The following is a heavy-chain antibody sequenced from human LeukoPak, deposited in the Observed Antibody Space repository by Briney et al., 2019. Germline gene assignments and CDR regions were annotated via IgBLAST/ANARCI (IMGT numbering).Heavy chain of an antibody. J-gene: IGHJ4*02. CDR3: ARGLEDGYYFDY. V-gene: IGHV3-30*03. D-gene: IGHD3-10*01. Sequence: GGSLRLSCVASGFTFSSYGMHWVRQSPGKGLEWVAVISYDGSNKYYAESVKGRFTIANDNTNNTLYLQMNSLGTDDAAAYYCARGLEDGYYFDYWGQGTLVTVSS. CDR2: ISYDGSNK. CDR1: GFTFSSYG.